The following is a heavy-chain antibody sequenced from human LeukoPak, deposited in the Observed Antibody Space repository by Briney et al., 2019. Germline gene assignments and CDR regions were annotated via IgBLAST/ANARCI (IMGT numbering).Heavy chain of an antibody. J-gene: IGHJ3*02. CDR2: INSDGSST. Sequence: GGSLRLSCAASGFTFSSYWMHWVRQAPGKGLVWVSRINSDGSSTSYADSVKGRFTISRDNAKNTLYLQMNSLRAEDTAVYYSARSPRYCSGGSCYPGRGAFDIWGQGTMVTVSS. D-gene: IGHD2-15*01. CDR1: GFTFSSYW. V-gene: IGHV3-74*01. CDR3: ARSPRYCSGGSCYPGRGAFDI.